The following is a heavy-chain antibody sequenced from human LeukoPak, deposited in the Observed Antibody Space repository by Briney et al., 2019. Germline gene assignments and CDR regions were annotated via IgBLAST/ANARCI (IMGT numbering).Heavy chain of an antibody. CDR1: GFTFSTYA. V-gene: IGHV3-23*01. CDR3: AKDPPCSGGTCYGYFES. J-gene: IGHJ4*02. Sequence: GGSLRLSCAASGFTFSTYAMNWVRQAPGKGLEWVSIISGSGGKTFYADSVKGRFTISRDNSKNTLYLQMNNLRDEDTAVYYCAKDPPCSGGTCYGYFESWGQGTLVAVSS. CDR2: ISGSGGKT. D-gene: IGHD2-15*01.